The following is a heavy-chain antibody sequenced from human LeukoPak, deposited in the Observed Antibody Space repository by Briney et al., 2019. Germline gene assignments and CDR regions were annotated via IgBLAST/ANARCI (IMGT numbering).Heavy chain of an antibody. V-gene: IGHV4-39*01. Sequence: SETLPLTCAVSGVSINGSQYYWGWIRQPPGKGLEWIGTMYYSGSTYYNPSLKSRVTISVDTSKNQFFLNLSSVTAADTAVYYCARQREQYIDFWGQGTLVTVSS. CDR3: ARQREQYIDF. D-gene: IGHD1-26*01. J-gene: IGHJ4*02. CDR2: MYYSGST. CDR1: GVSINGSQYY.